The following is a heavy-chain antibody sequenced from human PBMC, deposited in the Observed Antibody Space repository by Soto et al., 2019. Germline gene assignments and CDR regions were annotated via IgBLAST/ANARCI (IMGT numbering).Heavy chain of an antibody. V-gene: IGHV1-69*01. D-gene: IGHD5-12*01. CDR3: ATYGPLMSGYDSPLDY. Sequence: QVQLVQSGAEVKRPGSSVKVSCKASGDTFTSFGISWVRQAPGQGLEWVGGIIPIFATANYAQKFLGRVAITADESTSTAYMDLSSLRSDDTAVFYCATYGPLMSGYDSPLDYWGQGTLVTVSS. J-gene: IGHJ4*02. CDR1: GDTFTSFG. CDR2: IIPIFATA.